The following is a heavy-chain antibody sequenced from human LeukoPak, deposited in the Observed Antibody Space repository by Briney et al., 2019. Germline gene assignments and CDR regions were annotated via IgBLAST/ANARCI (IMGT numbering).Heavy chain of an antibody. CDR2: IYPGDSET. J-gene: IGHJ4*02. D-gene: IGHD5-24*01. V-gene: IGHV5-51*01. Sequence: PGESLKISCKGSGYSFTTYWVAWVRQMPGKGLEWMGIIYPGDSETRYSPSFQGQVTFSADKSISTAYVQWSSLKASDSATYYCARRGIRDGYNYADYWGQGTLVTVS. CDR3: ARRGIRDGYNYADY. CDR1: GYSFTTYW.